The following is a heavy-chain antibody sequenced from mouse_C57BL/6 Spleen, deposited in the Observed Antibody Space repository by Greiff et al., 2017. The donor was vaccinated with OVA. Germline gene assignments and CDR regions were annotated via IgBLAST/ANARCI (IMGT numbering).Heavy chain of an antibody. V-gene: IGHV1-26*01. CDR1: GYTFTDYY. CDR2: INPNNGGT. Sequence: EVQLQQSGPELVKPGASVKISCKASGYTFTDYYMNWVKQSHGKSLEWIGDINPNNGGTSYNQKFKGKATLTVDKSSSTAYMELRSLTSEDSAVYYCARADRRHYFDYWGQGTTLTVSS. J-gene: IGHJ2*01. CDR3: ARADRRHYFDY.